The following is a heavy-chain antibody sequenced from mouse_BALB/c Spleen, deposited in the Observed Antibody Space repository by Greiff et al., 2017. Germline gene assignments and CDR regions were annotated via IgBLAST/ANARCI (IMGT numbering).Heavy chain of an antibody. Sequence: EVQRVESGGGLVKPGGSLKLSCAASGFTFSSYTMSWVRQTPEKRLEWVATISSGGGNTYYPDSVKGRFTISRDNAKNNLYLQMSSLRSEDTALYYCARDYYGSSDYWGQGTTLTVSS. D-gene: IGHD1-1*01. CDR2: ISSGGGNT. V-gene: IGHV5-9*03. J-gene: IGHJ2*01. CDR3: ARDYYGSSDY. CDR1: GFTFSSYT.